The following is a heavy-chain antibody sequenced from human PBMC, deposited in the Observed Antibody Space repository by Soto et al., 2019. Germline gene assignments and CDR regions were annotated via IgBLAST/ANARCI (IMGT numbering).Heavy chain of an antibody. CDR1: GYTFLDFY. CDR2: INPSGGGT. CDR3: ARDKPFSAGY. J-gene: IGHJ4*02. V-gene: IGHV1-46*01. Sequence: QVQLVQSGTEVKKPGASVKVSCKASGYTFLDFYIHWVRQAPGQGLEWMGFINPSGGGTTYAQKFQGRLTMSRDTSTSTVYMELISLRYEDTASYYCARDKPFSAGYWGQGTLVT. D-gene: IGHD3-3*02.